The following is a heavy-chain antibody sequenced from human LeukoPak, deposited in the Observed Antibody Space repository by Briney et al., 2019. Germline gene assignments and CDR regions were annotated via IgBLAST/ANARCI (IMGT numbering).Heavy chain of an antibody. Sequence: SETLSLTCAVYGGSLSGYYWSWIRQPPGKGLEWIGEINHSGSTNYNPSLKSRVTISVDTSKNQFSLKLSSVTAADTAVYYCARDLTTVTTHDAFDIWGQGTMVTVSS. V-gene: IGHV4-34*01. CDR1: GGSLSGYY. CDR3: ARDLTTVTTHDAFDI. D-gene: IGHD4-17*01. J-gene: IGHJ3*02. CDR2: INHSGST.